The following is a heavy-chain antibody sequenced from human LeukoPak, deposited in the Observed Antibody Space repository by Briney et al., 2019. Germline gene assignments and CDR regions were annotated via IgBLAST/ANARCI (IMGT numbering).Heavy chain of an antibody. Sequence: PGGSLRLSCAASGFTFSSYGMHWVRQAPGKGLEWVAATWYDGSNKYYADSVKGRFTISRDNSKNTLFLQMNSLRAEDTAVYYCAKDRGDIVVVPAATTTRTHYYYGLDVWGQGTTVTVSS. V-gene: IGHV3-33*06. CDR1: GFTFSSYG. CDR3: AKDRGDIVVVPAATTTRTHYYYGLDV. D-gene: IGHD2-2*01. CDR2: TWYDGSNK. J-gene: IGHJ6*02.